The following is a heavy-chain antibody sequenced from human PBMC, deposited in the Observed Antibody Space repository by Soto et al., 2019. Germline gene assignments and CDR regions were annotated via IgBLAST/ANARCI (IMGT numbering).Heavy chain of an antibody. Sequence: ASVKVSCKASGGTFNGYAVSWVRQAPGQGLEWMGGTIPFFGTANYAQKFQGRVTITADESSSTSYMELSSLKSEDTAFYFCATSRYDFYCSAGNCYSLFDHWGQGTLVTVSS. CDR2: TIPFFGTA. CDR3: ATSRYDFYCSAGNCYSLFDH. CDR1: GGTFNGYA. J-gene: IGHJ5*02. V-gene: IGHV1-69*13. D-gene: IGHD2-15*01.